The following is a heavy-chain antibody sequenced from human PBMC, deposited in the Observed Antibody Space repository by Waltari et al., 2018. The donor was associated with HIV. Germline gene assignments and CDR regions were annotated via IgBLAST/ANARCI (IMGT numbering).Heavy chain of an antibody. CDR3: AREKSIDYYYYGMDV. CDR2: IYSGGST. V-gene: IGHV3-53*01. Sequence: EVQLVESGGGLIQPGGSLRLSCAASGFTVSSNYMSWVRQAPGKGLEWVSVIYSGGSTYYADSVKGRFTISRDNSKNTLYLQRNSLRAEDTAVYYCAREKSIDYYYYGMDVWGQGTTVTVSS. J-gene: IGHJ6*02. D-gene: IGHD3-16*02. CDR1: GFTVSSNY.